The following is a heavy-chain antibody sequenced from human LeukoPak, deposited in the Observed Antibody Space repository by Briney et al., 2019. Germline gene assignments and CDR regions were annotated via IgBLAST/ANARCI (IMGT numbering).Heavy chain of an antibody. CDR3: LKDRDGSPFYGMDV. D-gene: IGHD1-26*01. V-gene: IGHV3-23*01. J-gene: IGHJ6*02. CDR2: ISGSGGAGT. CDR1: GFTFSSYA. Sequence: GGSLRHSCAGSGFTFSSYAMSWVRQAPGKGLEWVSTISGSGGAGTYYADSVKGRFTVSRDNSRNTLYLPMNSLRAEDTAVYYCLKDRDGSPFYGMDVWGQGTTVTVSS.